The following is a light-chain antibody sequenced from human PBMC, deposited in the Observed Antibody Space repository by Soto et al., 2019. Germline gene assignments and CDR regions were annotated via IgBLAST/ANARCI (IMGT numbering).Light chain of an antibody. Sequence: QSALTQPRSVSGSPGQSVTISCTGTSSDVGGYTFVSWYQQHPGKAPTVMIYDVTKRPSGVPDRFSGSKSGNTASLTISGLQAEDEADYYCCSYAGGYTDVFGTGTKLTVL. CDR3: CSYAGGYTDV. CDR2: DVT. CDR1: SSDVGGYTF. V-gene: IGLV2-11*01. J-gene: IGLJ1*01.